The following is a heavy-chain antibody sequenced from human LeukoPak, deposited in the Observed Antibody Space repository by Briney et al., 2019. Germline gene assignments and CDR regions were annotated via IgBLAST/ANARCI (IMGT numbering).Heavy chain of an antibody. V-gene: IGHV1-18*01. D-gene: IGHD3-22*01. CDR3: ARERYYDSSGLYYSDY. Sequence: ASVKVSCKASGYTFTSYGISWVRQAPGQGLEWMGWISAYNGNTNYAQKLQGRVTMTTDTSTSTAYMELRSLRSDDTAVYYCARERYYDSSGLYYSDYWGQGTLVTVSS. CDR2: ISAYNGNT. CDR1: GYTFTSYG. J-gene: IGHJ4*02.